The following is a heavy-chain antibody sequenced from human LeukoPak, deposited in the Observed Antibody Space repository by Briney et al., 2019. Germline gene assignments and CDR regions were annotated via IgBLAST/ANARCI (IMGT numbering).Heavy chain of an antibody. V-gene: IGHV3-48*01. J-gene: IGHJ6*03. Sequence: GGSLRLSCAASGFTFSSYSMNWVRQAPGKGLEWVSYISSSSSTIYYADSVKGRFTISRDNTKNSLYLQMNSLRAEDTAVYYCARDVGHYYYYYMDVWGKGTTVTISS. CDR3: ARDVGHYYYYYMDV. CDR2: ISSSSSTI. CDR1: GFTFSSYS.